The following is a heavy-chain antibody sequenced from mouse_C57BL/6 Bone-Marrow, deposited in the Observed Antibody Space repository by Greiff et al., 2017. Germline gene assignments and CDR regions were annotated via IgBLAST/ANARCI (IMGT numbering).Heavy chain of an antibody. V-gene: IGHV1-54*01. CDR2: INPGSGGT. Sequence: VQLQQSGAELVRPGTSVKVSCKASGYAFTNYLIEWVKQRPGQGLEWIGVINPGSGGTNYNEKFKGKATLTADKSSSTAYMQLSSLTSEGSAVYFCARLIYYDYDYFDYWGQGTTLTVSS. D-gene: IGHD2-4*01. J-gene: IGHJ2*01. CDR3: ARLIYYDYDYFDY. CDR1: GYAFTNYL.